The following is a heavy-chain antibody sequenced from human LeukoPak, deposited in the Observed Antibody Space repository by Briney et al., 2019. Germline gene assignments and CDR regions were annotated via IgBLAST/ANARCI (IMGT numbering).Heavy chain of an antibody. Sequence: ASVKVSCKASGYTFTGYYMHWVRQAPGQGLERMGRINPNNGATNYAQKLQGRVTITGDTSISTAYMELSRLRSDDTAVYYCARVGYYESSGYYEYWGQGTLVTVSS. CDR2: INPNNGAT. V-gene: IGHV1-2*06. CDR1: GYTFTGYY. CDR3: ARVGYYESSGYYEY. J-gene: IGHJ4*02. D-gene: IGHD3-22*01.